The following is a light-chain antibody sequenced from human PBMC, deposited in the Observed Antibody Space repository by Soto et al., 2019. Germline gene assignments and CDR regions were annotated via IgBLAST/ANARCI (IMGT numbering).Light chain of an antibody. CDR1: QTVSSN. Sequence: EIVITQSQATLSLSPGERATLSCKASQTVSSNLASYQQKPGQAPRHLIHGASTRATGVPAGFSGSGSGTESTLAICSLQSEDFAVYYCQQYHNWQPQYTCRQGTKLQIK. V-gene: IGKV3-15*01. J-gene: IGKJ2*01. CDR2: GAS. CDR3: QQYHNWQPQYT.